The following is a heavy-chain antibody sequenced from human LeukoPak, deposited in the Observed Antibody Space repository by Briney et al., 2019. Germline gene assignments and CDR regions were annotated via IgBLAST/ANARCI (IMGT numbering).Heavy chain of an antibody. Sequence: GGSLRLSCIGSGFTFSDYSMNWVRQSPGKGLEWVSYIDISGSPIHYADSVKGRFTVSRDNAKNSLHLQMGSLRVEDTAVYYCARGPPLFDPWGQGTLVTVSS. CDR1: GFTFSDYS. V-gene: IGHV3-48*01. CDR3: ARGPPLFDP. CDR2: IDISGSPI. J-gene: IGHJ5*02.